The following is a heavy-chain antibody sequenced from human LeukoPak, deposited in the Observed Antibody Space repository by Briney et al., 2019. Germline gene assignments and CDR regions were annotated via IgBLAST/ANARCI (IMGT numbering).Heavy chain of an antibody. D-gene: IGHD7-27*01. CDR2: LSSSSSVI. Sequence: PGGSLRLSCATSGFTFSTYAMDWVRQAPGKGLEWVSYLSSSSSVIYHADSVKGRFTISRGNAKNSLYLQMNSLRTEDTAVYYCVRDGSSWGNFDYWGQGTLVSVSS. V-gene: IGHV3-48*01. CDR3: VRDGSSWGNFDY. J-gene: IGHJ4*02. CDR1: GFTFSTYA.